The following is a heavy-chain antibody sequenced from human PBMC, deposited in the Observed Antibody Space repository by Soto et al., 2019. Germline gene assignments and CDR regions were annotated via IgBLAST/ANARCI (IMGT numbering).Heavy chain of an antibody. D-gene: IGHD3-22*01. CDR2: IVVGSGNT. CDR3: AAENYDSTPSDAFDI. Sequence: QMQLVQSGPEVKKPGTSVKVSCKASGFTFTSSAMQWVRQARGQRLEWIGWIVVGSGNTNDAQKFQERVTITRDMTTSTAYMELTSLRSEDTAVYYCAAENYDSTPSDAFDIWGRGTMVTVSS. CDR1: GFTFTSSA. V-gene: IGHV1-58*02. J-gene: IGHJ3*02.